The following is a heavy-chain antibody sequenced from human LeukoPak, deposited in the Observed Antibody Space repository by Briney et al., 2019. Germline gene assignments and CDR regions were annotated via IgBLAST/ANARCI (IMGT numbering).Heavy chain of an antibody. J-gene: IGHJ6*03. Sequence: SETLSLTCAVYGGSFSGYYWSWIRQPPGKGLEWIGEINHSGSTNYNPSLKSRVTISVDTSKNQFSLKLSSVTAADTAVYYCARGGYSYGYGYYYYMDVWGKGTTVTVSS. CDR3: ARGGYSYGYGYYYYMDV. D-gene: IGHD5-18*01. CDR1: GGSFSGYY. CDR2: INHSGST. V-gene: IGHV4-34*01.